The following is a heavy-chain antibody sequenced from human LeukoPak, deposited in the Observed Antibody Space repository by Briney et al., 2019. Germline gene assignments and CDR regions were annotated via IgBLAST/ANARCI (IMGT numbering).Heavy chain of an antibody. J-gene: IGHJ6*03. V-gene: IGHV4-34*01. Sequence: SETLSLTCAVYGGSFSGYYWSWIRQPPGKGLEWIGEINHSGSTNYNPSLKSRVTISVDTSKNQFSLRLSSVTAADTAVYYCARLTDGDYFIKSRNTYYYYYMDVWGKGTTVTISS. CDR1: GGSFSGYY. CDR2: INHSGST. CDR3: ARLTDGDYFIKSRNTYYYYYMDV. D-gene: IGHD4-17*01.